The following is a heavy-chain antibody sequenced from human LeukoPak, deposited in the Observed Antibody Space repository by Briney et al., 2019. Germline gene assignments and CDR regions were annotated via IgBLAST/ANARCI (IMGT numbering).Heavy chain of an antibody. D-gene: IGHD2-2*01. V-gene: IGHV4-34*01. Sequence: PSETLSLTCAVYGGSFSGYYWSWIRQPPGKGLEWIGEINHSGSTNYNPSLKSRVTISVDTSKNQFSLKLSSVTAADTAVYYCARRRGPGYIVVVPAAEFDYWGQGTLVTVSS. CDR1: GGSFSGYY. CDR3: ARRRGPGYIVVVPAAEFDY. CDR2: INHSGST. J-gene: IGHJ4*02.